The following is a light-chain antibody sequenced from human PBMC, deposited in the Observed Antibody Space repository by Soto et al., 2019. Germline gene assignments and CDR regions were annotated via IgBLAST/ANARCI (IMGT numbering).Light chain of an antibody. CDR1: QSLLHSNGYNY. CDR3: MQPLQSWT. V-gene: IGKV2-28*01. J-gene: IGKJ1*01. Sequence: DIVMTQSPLSLPVTPGEPASISCRSSQSLLHSNGYNYLDWYLQKPGQSPQLLIYLGSNRASGVPDRVSGSGSGTDFTLTISRVEAEDVGVYYCMQPLQSWTFGQGTKVEIK. CDR2: LGS.